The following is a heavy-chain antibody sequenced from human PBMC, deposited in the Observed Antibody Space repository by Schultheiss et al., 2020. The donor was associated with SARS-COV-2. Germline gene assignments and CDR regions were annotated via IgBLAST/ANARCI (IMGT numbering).Heavy chain of an antibody. Sequence: SETLSLTCTVSGDSISYYYWSWIRQPPGKGLEWIGRIYTSGSTNYNPSLKSRVTISVDTSKNQFSLKLNSVTAVDAAIYYCARVYPLSSAGYYFDYWGHGVLVTVSS. D-gene: IGHD6-13*01. CDR3: ARVYPLSSAGYYFDY. CDR2: IYTSGST. V-gene: IGHV4-4*07. CDR1: GDSISYYY. J-gene: IGHJ4*01.